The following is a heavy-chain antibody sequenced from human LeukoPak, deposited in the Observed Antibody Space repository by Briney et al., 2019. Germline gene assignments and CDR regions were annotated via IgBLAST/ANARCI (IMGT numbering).Heavy chain of an antibody. J-gene: IGHJ4*02. CDR3: ARVGTGELSLITRLDYFDY. CDR2: ISSSSSTI. V-gene: IGHV3-48*04. D-gene: IGHD3-16*02. Sequence: PGGSLRLSCAASGFTFSSYSMNWVRQAPGKGLEWVSYISSSSSTIYYADSVKGRFTISRDNAKNSLYLQMNSLRAEDTAVYYCARVGTGELSLITRLDYFDYWGQGTLVTVSS. CDR1: GFTFSSYS.